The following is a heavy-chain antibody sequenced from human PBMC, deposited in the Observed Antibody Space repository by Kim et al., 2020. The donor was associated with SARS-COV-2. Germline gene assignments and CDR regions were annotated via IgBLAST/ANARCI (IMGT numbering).Heavy chain of an antibody. CDR2: TRNKANSYTT. CDR3: ARSQYYDILTGYSV. CDR1: GFTFSDHY. Sequence: GGSLRLSCAASGFTFSDHYMDWVRQAPGKGLEWVGRTRNKANSYTTEYAASVKGRFTISRDDSKNSLYLQMNSLKTEDTAVYYCARSQYYDILTGYSVWGQGTTVTVSS. J-gene: IGHJ6*02. D-gene: IGHD3-9*01. V-gene: IGHV3-72*01.